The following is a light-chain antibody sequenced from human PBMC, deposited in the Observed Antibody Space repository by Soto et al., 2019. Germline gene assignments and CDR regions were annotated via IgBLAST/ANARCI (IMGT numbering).Light chain of an antibody. Sequence: EIVYTQSPPTLSLSPGERATLSCRASQSVSIKLAWYQQKPGQAPRPLIYDTSTRATGIPARFSGSGSGTEFTLTISSLQSEDFAVYYGQQYNKWPPITFGQGTRLEI. CDR1: QSVSIK. V-gene: IGKV3-15*01. CDR2: DTS. J-gene: IGKJ5*01. CDR3: QQYNKWPPIT.